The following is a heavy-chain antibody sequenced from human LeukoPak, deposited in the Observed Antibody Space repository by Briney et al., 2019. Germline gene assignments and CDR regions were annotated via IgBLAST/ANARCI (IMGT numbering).Heavy chain of an antibody. D-gene: IGHD1-14*01. J-gene: IGHJ4*02. CDR3: ARHYRTGGVNRTPDY. CDR1: GGSISSSSYY. CDR2: IYYSGST. Sequence: SETLSLTCTVSGGSISSSSYYWGWIRQPPGKGLEWIGSIYYSGSTYYNPSLKSRATISVDTSKNQFSLKLSSVTAADTAVYYCARHYRTGGVNRTPDYWGQGTLVTVSS. V-gene: IGHV4-39*01.